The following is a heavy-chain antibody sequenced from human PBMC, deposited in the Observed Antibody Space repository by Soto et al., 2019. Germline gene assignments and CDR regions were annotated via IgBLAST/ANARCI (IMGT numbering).Heavy chain of an antibody. Sequence: ASVNVSCKASGYTFTSYDINWVRQATGQGLEWMGWMNPNSGNTGYAQKFQGRVTMTRNTSISTAYMELSSLRSEDTAVYYCAEGGYCSGGSCYLRAFDIWGQGTMVTVSS. J-gene: IGHJ3*02. CDR3: AEGGYCSGGSCYLRAFDI. D-gene: IGHD2-15*01. CDR1: GYTFTSYD. V-gene: IGHV1-8*01. CDR2: MNPNSGNT.